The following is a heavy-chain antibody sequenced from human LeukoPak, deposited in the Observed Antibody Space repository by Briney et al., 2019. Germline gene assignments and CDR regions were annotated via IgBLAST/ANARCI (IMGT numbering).Heavy chain of an antibody. CDR1: GGSISGYY. CDR2: IYYSGST. D-gene: IGHD3-10*01. CDR3: ARADYYASGSYNWFDP. V-gene: IGHV4-59*07. J-gene: IGHJ5*02. Sequence: PSDTLSLTCTVSGGSISGYYWSWIRQPPGKGLEWIGCIYYSGSTNYNPSLKSRVTISLNTSKNQFSLKLNSVTAADTAVYYCARADYYASGSYNWFDPWGQGTLVIVSS.